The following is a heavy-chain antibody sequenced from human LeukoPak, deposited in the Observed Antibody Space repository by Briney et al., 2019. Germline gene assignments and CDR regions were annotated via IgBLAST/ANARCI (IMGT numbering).Heavy chain of an antibody. D-gene: IGHD6-13*01. J-gene: IGHJ4*02. V-gene: IGHV4-59*08. CDR2: IYYSGST. Sequence: SETLSLTCTVSGGSISSYYWSWIRQPPGKGLEWIGYIYYSGSTNYNPSLKSRVTISVDTSKYQFSLKLSSVTAADTAVYYCARRAAAGYFDYWGQGTLVTVSS. CDR1: GGSISSYY. CDR3: ARRAAAGYFDY.